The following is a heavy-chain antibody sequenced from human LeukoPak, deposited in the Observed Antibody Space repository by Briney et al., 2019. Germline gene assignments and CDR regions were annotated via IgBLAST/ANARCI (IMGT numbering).Heavy chain of an antibody. V-gene: IGHV1-8*01. CDR2: MNPNSGNT. Sequence: ASVKVSCKASGYTFTSYDINWVRQATGQGLEWMGWMNPNSGNTGYAQKFQGRVTMTRNTSISTAYMELSSLRSEDTAVYYCARGPVFVTMVRSVGYGMDVWGQGTTVTVSS. CDR3: ARGPVFVTMVRSVGYGMDV. D-gene: IGHD3-10*01. CDR1: GYTFTSYD. J-gene: IGHJ6*02.